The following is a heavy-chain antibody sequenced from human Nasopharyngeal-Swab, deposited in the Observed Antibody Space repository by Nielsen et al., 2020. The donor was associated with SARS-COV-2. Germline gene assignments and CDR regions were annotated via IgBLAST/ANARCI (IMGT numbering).Heavy chain of an antibody. J-gene: IGHJ5*02. V-gene: IGHV3-53*01. CDR2: IYSGGST. D-gene: IGHD6-13*01. Sequence: WIRQPPGKGLERVSVIYSGGSTYYADSVKGRLTISRDNSKNTLYLQMNSLRAEDTAVYYCARLGSSSWYANWFDPWGQGTLVTVSS. CDR3: ARLGSSSWYANWFDP.